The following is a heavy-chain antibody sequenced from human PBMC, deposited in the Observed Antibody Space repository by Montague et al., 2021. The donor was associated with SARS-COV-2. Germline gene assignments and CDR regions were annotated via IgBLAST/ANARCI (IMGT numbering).Heavy chain of an antibody. CDR1: GFSLSTSGMG. CDR2: IYWDDDK. CDR3: ARIWGATRGDAFDI. V-gene: IGHV2-70*01. Sequence: PALVKPTQTLTLTCTFSGFSLSTSGMGVSWIRQPPGKALEWLALIYWDDDKYYSPSLKTRLTISKDTPKNQVVLTMTNMDPVDTATYYCARIWGATRGDAFDIWGQGTMVTVSS. J-gene: IGHJ3*02. D-gene: IGHD1-26*01.